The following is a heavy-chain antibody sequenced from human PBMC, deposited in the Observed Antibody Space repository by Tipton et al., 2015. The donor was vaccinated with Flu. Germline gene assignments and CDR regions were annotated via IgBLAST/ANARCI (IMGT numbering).Heavy chain of an antibody. V-gene: IGHV4-39*07. J-gene: IGHJ6*02. CDR3: ARDPKPMSTFGGGAKYYGMDV. CDR2: IYHSGKT. D-gene: IGHD3-16*01. Sequence: LRLSCSVSGGSISSNNYFWGWIRQPPGKGLEWIGSIYHSGKTYYNPSLKSRVTISVDTSKNQFSLKLRSVTAADTAAYYCARDPKPMSTFGGGAKYYGMDVWGQGTTVTVPS. CDR1: GGSISSNNYF.